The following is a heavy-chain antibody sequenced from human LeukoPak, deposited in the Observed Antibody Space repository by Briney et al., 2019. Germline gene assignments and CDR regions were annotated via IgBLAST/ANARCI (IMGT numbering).Heavy chain of an antibody. CDR2: ISSSSSYI. CDR3: ARDPRIAVAGSYHMDV. Sequence: GGSLRLSCAASGFTFSSYSMNWVRQAPGKGLEWVSSISSSSSYIYYADSVKGRFTISRDNAKNSLYLQMNSLRAEDTAVYYCARDPRIAVAGSYHMDVWGKGTTVTVSS. J-gene: IGHJ6*03. V-gene: IGHV3-21*01. CDR1: GFTFSSYS. D-gene: IGHD6-19*01.